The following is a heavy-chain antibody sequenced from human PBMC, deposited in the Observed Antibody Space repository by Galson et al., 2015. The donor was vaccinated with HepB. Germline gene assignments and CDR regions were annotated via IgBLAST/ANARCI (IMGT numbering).Heavy chain of an antibody. D-gene: IGHD3-22*01. CDR2: IYWDDDK. CDR1: GFSLSTSGVG. CDR3: AHRTYDSSGYYYWSGWFDP. V-gene: IGHV2-5*02. Sequence: PALVKPTQTLTLTCTFSGFSLSTSGVGVGWIRQPPGKALEWLALIYWDDDKRYSPSLKSRLTITKDTSKNQVVLTMTNMDPVDTATYYCAHRTYDSSGYYYWSGWFDPWGQGTLVTVSS. J-gene: IGHJ5*02.